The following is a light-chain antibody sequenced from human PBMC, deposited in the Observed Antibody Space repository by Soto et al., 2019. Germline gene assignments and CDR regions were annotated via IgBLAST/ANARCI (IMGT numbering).Light chain of an antibody. Sequence: DIQMTQSPSSLSASVADRVTVTCRASQSISNYLNWYQQKPGKAPKLLIYAASSLQSGVPSRFSGSGSGTDFTLTISSLQPEDFAVYYCQQYGRSKTFGQGTKVDI. CDR3: QQYGRSKT. CDR1: QSISNY. J-gene: IGKJ1*01. CDR2: AAS. V-gene: IGKV1-39*01.